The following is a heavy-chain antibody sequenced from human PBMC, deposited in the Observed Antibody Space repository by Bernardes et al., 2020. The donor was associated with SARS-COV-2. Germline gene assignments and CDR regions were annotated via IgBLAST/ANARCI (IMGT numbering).Heavy chain of an antibody. CDR3: TRGYYYNSSGYAPPDS. D-gene: IGHD3-22*01. CDR1: GGSISSGSYS. J-gene: IGHJ5*01. V-gene: IGHV4-61*02. Sequence: SETLSLTCIVSGGSISSGSYSWSWIRQPAGKGLEWIGRLYFSGSPYYNSSLKSRVTISVAMSKNQFSLKLSSVTAADTAVYYCTRGYYYNSSGYAPPDSWGQGTLVKVTS. CDR2: LYFSGSP.